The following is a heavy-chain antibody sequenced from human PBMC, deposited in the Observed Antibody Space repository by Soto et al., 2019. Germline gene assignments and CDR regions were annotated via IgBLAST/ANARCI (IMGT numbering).Heavy chain of an antibody. CDR1: GYSFTSLD. D-gene: IGHD1-26*01. CDR2: MQPSTGRT. CDR3: ARGVSAGVDY. Sequence: ASVKVSCKASGYSFTSLDINWVRQTAGQGLEWMGWMQPSTGRTGYAQKFQGRVTMTRDTSINTAYMELTTLTSDDTAFYYCARGVSAGVDYWGQGTLITVSS. V-gene: IGHV1-8*01. J-gene: IGHJ4*02.